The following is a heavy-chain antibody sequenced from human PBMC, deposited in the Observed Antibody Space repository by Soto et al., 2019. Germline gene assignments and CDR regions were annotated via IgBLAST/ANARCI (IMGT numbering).Heavy chain of an antibody. D-gene: IGHD3-10*01. CDR1: GFTFSSYW. Sequence: GGSLRLSCAASGFTFSSYWMSWVRQAPGKGLEWVANIKRDGSEKYYVDSVKGRFTISRDNAKNSLYLQMNSLRAEDTAVYYCARGLYYYGSGSYYKYYFDYWGQGTLVTVSS. CDR2: IKRDGSEK. V-gene: IGHV3-7*01. CDR3: ARGLYYYGSGSYYKYYFDY. J-gene: IGHJ4*02.